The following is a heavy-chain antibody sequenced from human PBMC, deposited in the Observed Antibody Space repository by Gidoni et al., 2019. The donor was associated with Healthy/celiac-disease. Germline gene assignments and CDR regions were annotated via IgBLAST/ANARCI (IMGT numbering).Heavy chain of an antibody. V-gene: IGHV3-21*01. CDR1: GFTFSSYS. D-gene: IGHD3-22*01. CDR2: ISSSSSYI. J-gene: IGHJ5*02. CDR3: ASYYDSSGYYYGHPRGDGGWFDP. Sequence: EVQLVESGGGLVKPGGSLRLSCAASGFTFSSYSMNWVRQAPGKGLEWVSSISSSSSYIYYADSVKGRFTISRDNAKNSLYLQMNSLRAEDTAVYYCASYYDSSGYYYGHPRGDGGWFDPWGQGTLVTVSS.